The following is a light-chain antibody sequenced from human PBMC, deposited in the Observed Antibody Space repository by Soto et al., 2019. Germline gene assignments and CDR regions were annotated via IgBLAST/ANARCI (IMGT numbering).Light chain of an antibody. CDR1: QSVSSSY. Sequence: EIVLTQSPVTLSLSPGERAALSCRASQSVSSSYLAWYQQKPGQAPRLLIYGASNRATGIPARFSGSGSGTDFTLTISSLEPEDFAVYYCQQRSNWWTFGQGTKVDIK. CDR2: GAS. J-gene: IGKJ1*01. CDR3: QQRSNWWT. V-gene: IGKV3D-20*02.